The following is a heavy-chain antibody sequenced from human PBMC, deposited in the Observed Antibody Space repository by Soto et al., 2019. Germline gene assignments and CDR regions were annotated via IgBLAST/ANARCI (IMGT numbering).Heavy chain of an antibody. CDR1: GYTFTSYA. Sequence: QVQLVQSGAEVKKPGASVKVSCKASGYTFTSYAMHWVRQAPGQRLEWMGWINAGNGNTKYSQKFQGRVTITRDTSASTAYMELSRLRSEDTAVYYCARDRHYYDSSGYSHYFDYWGQGTLVTVSS. CDR2: INAGNGNT. D-gene: IGHD3-22*01. V-gene: IGHV1-3*01. CDR3: ARDRHYYDSSGYSHYFDY. J-gene: IGHJ4*02.